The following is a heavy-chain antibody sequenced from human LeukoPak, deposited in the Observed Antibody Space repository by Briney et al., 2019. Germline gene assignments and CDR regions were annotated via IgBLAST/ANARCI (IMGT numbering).Heavy chain of an antibody. CDR2: IYYSGST. CDR3: ATHYFDWATYYFDY. Sequence: PSETLSLTCTVSGGSISSSSYYWGWIRQPPGKGLEWIGSIYYSGSTYYNPSLKSRVTISVDTSKNQFSLKLSSVTAADTAVYYCATHYFDWATYYFDYWGQGTLVTVSS. J-gene: IGHJ4*02. CDR1: GGSISSSSYY. D-gene: IGHD3-9*01. V-gene: IGHV4-39*01.